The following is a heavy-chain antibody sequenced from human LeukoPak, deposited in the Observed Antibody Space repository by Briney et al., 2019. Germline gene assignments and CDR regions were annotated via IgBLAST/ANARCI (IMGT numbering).Heavy chain of an antibody. V-gene: IGHV4-59*01. CDR1: GGSFSGYY. CDR2: IYYSGST. Sequence: SETLSLTCAVYGGSFSGYYWSWIRQPPGKGLEWIGYIYYSGSTNYNPSLKSRVTISVDTSKNQFSLKLSSVTAADTAVYYCARELSSGWYRVHAFDIWGQGTMVTVSS. J-gene: IGHJ3*02. CDR3: ARELSSGWYRVHAFDI. D-gene: IGHD6-19*01.